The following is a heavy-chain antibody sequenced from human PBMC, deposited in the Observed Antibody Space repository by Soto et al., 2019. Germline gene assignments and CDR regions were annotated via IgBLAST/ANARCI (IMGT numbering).Heavy chain of an antibody. CDR3: ARVPGYSASCGFIGFTS. CDR2: IDWDDDK. J-gene: IGHJ5*02. CDR1: GFSLTTGGMC. D-gene: IGHD5-18*01. V-gene: IGHV2-70*01. Sequence: GSGPTLVNPTQTLTLTCTFSGFSLTTGGMCVAWIRQPPGKALEWLALIDWDDDKNYSTSLKTRLTISKDTSKNQVVLTMTNMDPMDTATYYCARVPGYSASCGFIGFTSWGRGTLVTASS.